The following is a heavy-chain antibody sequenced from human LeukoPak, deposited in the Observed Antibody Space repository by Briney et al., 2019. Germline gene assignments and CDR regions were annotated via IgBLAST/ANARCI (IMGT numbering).Heavy chain of an antibody. CDR2: MFYGGGT. J-gene: IGHJ6*02. CDR3: ASRTPNLGDSGAGSSYYYYYGVDV. V-gene: IGHV4-31*03. Sequence: SETLSLTCTVSGGSVSRGGDYWTWIRQHPGEGLEWIVYMFYGGGTYYNPSLKGRVTMSVDTYKNQFSLTLTSVTAADTAVYYCASRTPNLGDSGAGSSYYYYYGVDVWGQGTSVTVSS. D-gene: IGHD3-10*01. CDR1: GGSVSRGGDY.